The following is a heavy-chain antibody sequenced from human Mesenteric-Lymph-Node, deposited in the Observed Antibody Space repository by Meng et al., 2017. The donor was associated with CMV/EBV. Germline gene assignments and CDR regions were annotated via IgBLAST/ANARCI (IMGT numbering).Heavy chain of an antibody. D-gene: IGHD1-20*01. CDR1: GFTFSSYW. V-gene: IGHV3-7*04. CDR3: ARGYNWNFDC. J-gene: IGHJ4*02. Sequence: GESLKISCAASGFTFSSYWMNWVRQAPGRGLEWVANIKYDGSQKYYVDSVKGRFTISRDNAKNSLYLQMNSLRAEDTAVYYCARGYNWNFDCWGQGTLVTVSS. CDR2: IKYDGSQK.